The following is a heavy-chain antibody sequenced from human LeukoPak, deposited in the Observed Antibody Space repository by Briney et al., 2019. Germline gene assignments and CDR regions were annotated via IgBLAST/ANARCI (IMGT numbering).Heavy chain of an antibody. D-gene: IGHD5-12*01. V-gene: IGHV4-61*02. J-gene: IGHJ4*02. CDR3: ARYRLGYLDY. CDR1: GGSFSSGNYF. CDR2: INTSGST. Sequence: SETLSLTCTVSGGSFSSGNYFWTWIRQPAGKGLEWIGRINTSGSTNYSPSLKSRVTMSVDTSKNQFSLNLNSVTAADTAMYYCARYRLGYLDYWGQGTLVTVSS.